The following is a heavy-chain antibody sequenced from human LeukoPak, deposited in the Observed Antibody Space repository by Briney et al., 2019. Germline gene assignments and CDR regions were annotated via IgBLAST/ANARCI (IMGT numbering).Heavy chain of an antibody. D-gene: IGHD3-3*01. CDR3: AKDGFDFWGAFPRDYYYMDV. CDR1: AFTFSTFG. CDR2: IRFDGSDA. V-gene: IGHV3-30*02. J-gene: IGHJ6*03. Sequence: GGSLRLSCAASAFTFSTFGMHCVRQAPGKGLEWVAFIRFDGSDAYYADSVKGRLTMSRDNSKNTLFLQMHSLRPEDTAVYYCAKDGFDFWGAFPRDYYYMDVWGQGTTVTVSS.